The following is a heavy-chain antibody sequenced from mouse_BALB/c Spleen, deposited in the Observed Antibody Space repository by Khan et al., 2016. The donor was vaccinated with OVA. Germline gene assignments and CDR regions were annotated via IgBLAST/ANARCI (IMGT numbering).Heavy chain of an antibody. Sequence: EVQLQESGPGLVKPSQSLSLTCTVTGYSITTDYAWNWIRQFPGNKLEWMGYISYSGNTKYNPSLKSRISITRDKSKNKFFLQLKSVTTEDTARYYCARVYGGDFDYWGQGTTLTVSS. CDR2: ISYSGNT. CDR3: ARVYGGDFDY. J-gene: IGHJ2*01. V-gene: IGHV3-2*02. D-gene: IGHD1-1*01. CDR1: GYSITTDYA.